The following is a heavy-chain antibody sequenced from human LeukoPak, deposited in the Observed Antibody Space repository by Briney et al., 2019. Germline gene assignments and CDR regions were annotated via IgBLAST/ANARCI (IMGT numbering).Heavy chain of an antibody. CDR1: GGSFSGYY. CDR3: ARHPFATPFDY. CDR2: INHSGST. J-gene: IGHJ4*02. V-gene: IGHV4-34*01. Sequence: SETLSLTCAVYGGSFSGYYWSWIRQPPGKGLEWIGEINHSGSTNYNPSLKSRVTISVDTSKSQFSLRLSSVTAADTAVYFCARHPFATPFDYWGPGTLVTVSS. D-gene: IGHD2-15*01.